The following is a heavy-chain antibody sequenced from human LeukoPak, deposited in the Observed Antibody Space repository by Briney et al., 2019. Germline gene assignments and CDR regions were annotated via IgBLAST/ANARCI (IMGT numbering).Heavy chain of an antibody. CDR3: ASRNYGIAVAGTVAI. CDR2: FYHSGST. CDR1: GGSFSGYY. Sequence: SETLSLTCAVYGGSFSGYYWSRIRHPPRKGLEWIWEFYHSGSTNYNPSLKSRVTISVDTSKNQFSLKLSSVTAADTAVYYCASRNYGIAVAGTVAIWGQGTMVTVSS. D-gene: IGHD6-19*01. J-gene: IGHJ3*02. V-gene: IGHV4-34*01.